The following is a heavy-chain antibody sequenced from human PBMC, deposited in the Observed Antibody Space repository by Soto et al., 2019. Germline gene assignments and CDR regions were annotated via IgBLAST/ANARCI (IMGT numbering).Heavy chain of an antibody. J-gene: IGHJ4*02. Sequence: QVQLVESGGGVVQPGRSLRLSCAASGFTFSSYAMHWVRQAPGKGLEWVAVISYDGSNKYYADSVKGRFTIARDNSKNTPYLQINSLRAVDTAVYYCARDPGGTDFVEWPYYFDSWGQGTLVTVSS. CDR3: ARDPGGTDFVEWPYYFDS. CDR2: ISYDGSNK. D-gene: IGHD3-3*01. CDR1: GFTFSSYA. V-gene: IGHV3-30-3*01.